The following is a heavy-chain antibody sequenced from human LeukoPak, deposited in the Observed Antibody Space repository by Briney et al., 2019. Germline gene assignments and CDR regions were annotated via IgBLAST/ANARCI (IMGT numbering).Heavy chain of an antibody. J-gene: IGHJ4*02. CDR1: GGSISSYY. Sequence: SETLSLTCTVSGGSISSYYWSWIRQPPGKGLEWIGYIYYSRSTNYNPSLKSRVTISVDTSKIQFSLKLSSVTAADTAVYYCARGSEQWLHFDYWGQGTLVTVSS. CDR3: ARGSEQWLHFDY. D-gene: IGHD6-19*01. V-gene: IGHV4-59*01. CDR2: IYYSRST.